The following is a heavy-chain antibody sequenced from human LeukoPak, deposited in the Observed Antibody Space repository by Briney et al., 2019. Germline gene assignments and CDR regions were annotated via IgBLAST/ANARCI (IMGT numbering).Heavy chain of an antibody. CDR2: ISSSSSTI. D-gene: IGHD1-26*01. J-gene: IGHJ4*02. CDR1: GFTFSDYY. Sequence: NAGGSLRLSCAASGFTFSDYYMSWIRQAPGKGLEWVSYISSSSSTIYYADSVKGRFTISRDNAKNSLYLQMNSLRAEDTAVYYCAPGGRVGATPFDYWGQGTLVTVSS. V-gene: IGHV3-11*04. CDR3: APGGRVGATPFDY.